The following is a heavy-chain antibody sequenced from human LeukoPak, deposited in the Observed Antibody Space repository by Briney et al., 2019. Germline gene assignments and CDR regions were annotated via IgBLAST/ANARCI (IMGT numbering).Heavy chain of an antibody. CDR2: INHSGST. V-gene: IGHV4-34*01. D-gene: IGHD6-13*01. Sequence: RPSETLSLTCAVYGVSFSGYYWSWIRQPPGRGLEWIGEINHSGSTNYNPSLKSRVTISVDTSKNQFSLKLSSVTAADTAVYYCARGDGYSSSWERFDYWGQGTLVTVSS. J-gene: IGHJ4*02. CDR1: GVSFSGYY. CDR3: ARGDGYSSSWERFDY.